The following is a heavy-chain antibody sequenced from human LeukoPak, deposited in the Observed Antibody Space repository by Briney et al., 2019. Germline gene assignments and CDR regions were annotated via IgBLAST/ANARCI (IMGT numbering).Heavy chain of an antibody. CDR3: ARDLTFGGVIVNPDAFDI. CDR2: IYYSGST. Sequence: SETLSLTCTVSGGSISSYYWGWIRQPPGKGLEWIGSIYYSGSTYYNPSLKSRVTISVDTSKNQFSLKLSSVTAADTAVYYCARDLTFGGVIVNPDAFDIWGQGTMVTVSS. CDR1: GGSISSYY. V-gene: IGHV4-39*07. J-gene: IGHJ3*02. D-gene: IGHD3-16*02.